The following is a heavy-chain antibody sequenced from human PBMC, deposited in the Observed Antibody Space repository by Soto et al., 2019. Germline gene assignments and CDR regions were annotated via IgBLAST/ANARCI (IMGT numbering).Heavy chain of an antibody. CDR1: GGSVSSGSYY. J-gene: IGHJ4*02. CDR2: IYYSGST. D-gene: IGHD6-19*01. CDR3: ARDSGVAGFDY. V-gene: IGHV4-61*01. Sequence: SETLSLTCTVSGGSVSSGSYYWSWIRQPPGKGLEWIGYIYYSGSTNYNPSLKSRVTISVDTSKNQFSLKLSSVTAADTAVYYCARDSGVAGFDYWGQGTLVTVPQ.